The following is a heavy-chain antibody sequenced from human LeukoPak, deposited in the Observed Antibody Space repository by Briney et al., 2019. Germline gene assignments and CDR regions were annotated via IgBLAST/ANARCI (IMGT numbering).Heavy chain of an antibody. CDR1: GFTVSRNY. V-gene: IGHV3-53*01. D-gene: IGHD3-16*01. CDR2: IYSGGRT. CDR3: AKDFYRLGEFDAFDN. Sequence: GGSLRLSCAASGFTVSRNYMSWVRQAPGKGLEWVSVIYSGGRTYYADSVKGRFTISRDNAKNSLYLQMNSLRVEDTALYYCAKDFYRLGEFDAFDNWGQGTMVTVSS. J-gene: IGHJ3*02.